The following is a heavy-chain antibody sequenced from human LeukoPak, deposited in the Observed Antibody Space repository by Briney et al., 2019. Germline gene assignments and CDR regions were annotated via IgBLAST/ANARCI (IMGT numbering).Heavy chain of an antibody. J-gene: IGHJ3*02. Sequence: GASVKVSCKASGYTFTSYDINWVRQATGQGLEWMGWMNPNSGNTGYAQKFQGRVTMTRNTSISTAYMELSSLRSEDTAVFYCAITSSSWSSRAFDIWGQGTTVTVSS. CDR3: AITSSSWSSRAFDI. D-gene: IGHD6-13*01. CDR2: MNPNSGNT. CDR1: GYTFTSYD. V-gene: IGHV1-8*01.